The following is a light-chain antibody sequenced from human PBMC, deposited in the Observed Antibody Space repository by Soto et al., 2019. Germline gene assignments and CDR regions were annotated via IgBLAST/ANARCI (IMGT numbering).Light chain of an antibody. V-gene: IGKV1-5*03. Sequence: DIQMTQSPSTLSASVGDRVTITSRASQSISSWLACYQQIPGKAPKLLIDKASSLESGVPSRFRGSGSGTEFTLTISSLQPDDFATYYCQQYNSYSVLTFGGGTKVEIK. CDR3: QQYNSYSVLT. J-gene: IGKJ4*01. CDR1: QSISSW. CDR2: KAS.